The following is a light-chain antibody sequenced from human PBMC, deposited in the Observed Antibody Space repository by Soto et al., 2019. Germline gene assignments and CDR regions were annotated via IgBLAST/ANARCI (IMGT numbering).Light chain of an antibody. J-gene: IGLJ2*01. CDR1: SSDVGDYDY. V-gene: IGLV2-14*01. Sequence: QSALTQPASVSGSPGQSITISCTGTSSDVGDYDYVSWYQQYAGKAPKMMIYEVSNRPSGVSNRFSGSKSGNTASLTISGLQAEDEADYYCSSYRSSNTLLFGGGTKVTFL. CDR2: EVS. CDR3: SSYRSSNTLL.